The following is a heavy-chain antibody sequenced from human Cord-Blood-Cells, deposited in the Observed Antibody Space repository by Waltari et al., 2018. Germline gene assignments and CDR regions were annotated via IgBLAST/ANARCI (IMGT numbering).Heavy chain of an antibody. CDR3: ARVVSVTSRVTGDYFDY. V-gene: IGHV4-59*01. D-gene: IGHD7-27*01. CDR1: GGSISSYY. Sequence: QVQLQESGPGLVKPSETLSLTCTVSGGSISSYYWSWLRQPPGKGLEWIGYIYYSGSTNYNPSLKSRVTISVDTSKNQFSLKLSSVTAADTAVYYCARVVSVTSRVTGDYFDYWGQGTLVTVSS. CDR2: IYYSGST. J-gene: IGHJ4*02.